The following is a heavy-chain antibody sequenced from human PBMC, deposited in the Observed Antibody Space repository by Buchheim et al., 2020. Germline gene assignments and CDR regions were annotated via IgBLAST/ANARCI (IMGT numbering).Heavy chain of an antibody. CDR3: AGDEVGDILTGYIYYYGMDV. V-gene: IGHV4-61*02. CDR2: IYTSGST. J-gene: IGHJ6*02. CDR1: GGSISSGSYY. D-gene: IGHD3-9*01. Sequence: QVQLQESGPGLVKPSQTLSLTCTVSGGSISSGSYYWSWIRQPAGKGLEWIGRIYTSGSTNYNPSLKSRVTISVDTSKNQFSLKLSSVTAADTAVYYCAGDEVGDILTGYIYYYGMDVWGQGTT.